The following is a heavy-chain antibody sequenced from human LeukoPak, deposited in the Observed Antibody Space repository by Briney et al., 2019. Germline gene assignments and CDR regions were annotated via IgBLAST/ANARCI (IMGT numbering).Heavy chain of an antibody. V-gene: IGHV3-33*01. Sequence: GPSLRLSCAASGFTFSSYGMHWVRQAPGKWLEWVAVILYDGSNKYYADSVKGRFTISRDNSKNTLYLQMNSLRAEDTAVYYCARQGYYDILTGPQDYGMDVWGKGTTVTVSS. CDR1: GFTFSSYG. CDR3: ARQGYYDILTGPQDYGMDV. D-gene: IGHD3-9*01. J-gene: IGHJ6*04. CDR2: ILYDGSNK.